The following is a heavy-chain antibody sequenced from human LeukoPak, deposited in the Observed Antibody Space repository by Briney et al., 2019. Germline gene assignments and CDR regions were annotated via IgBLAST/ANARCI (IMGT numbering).Heavy chain of an antibody. CDR2: IYSGGST. CDR1: GFTVSSNY. V-gene: IGHV3-66*01. CDR3: ARGADYYYMDV. Sequence: GGSLRLSCAASGFTVSSNYMSWVRQAPGKGLEWVSVIYSGGSTYYADSVKGRFTISRDNSKNTLYLQMNSLRAEDTAVYYCARGADYYYMDVWGKGTTVTISS. J-gene: IGHJ6*03.